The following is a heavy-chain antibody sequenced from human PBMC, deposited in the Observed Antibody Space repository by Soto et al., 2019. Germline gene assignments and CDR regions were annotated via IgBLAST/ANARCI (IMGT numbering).Heavy chain of an antibody. D-gene: IGHD1-26*01. CDR2: ISDDGTTT. V-gene: IGHV3-74*01. Sequence: SWGSLRLSCVVSGFTFIMYWMHFCRQVPGQSRFWVSRISDDGTTTNYADSVRGRFTISRDNSKNTLYLQMNNLKPDDPAISYCRRGPRVESSGRGDHWGQGTPVTVSS. J-gene: IGHJ4*02. CDR1: GFTFIMYW. CDR3: RRGPRVESSGRGDH.